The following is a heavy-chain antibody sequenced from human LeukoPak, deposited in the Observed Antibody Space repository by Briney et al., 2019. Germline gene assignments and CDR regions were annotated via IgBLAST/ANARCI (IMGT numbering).Heavy chain of an antibody. J-gene: IGHJ4*02. V-gene: IGHV3-30-3*01. D-gene: IGHD6-19*01. CDR1: GFTFSSYA. Sequence: GGSLRLSCAASGFTFSSYAMHWVRQAPGKGLEWVAVISYDGSNKYYADSVKGRFTISRDNSKNTLYLQMNSLRAEDTAVYYCARDYSSGWYSWGRQYYFDYWGQGIRVTVSS. CDR2: ISYDGSNK. CDR3: ARDYSSGWYSWGRQYYFDY.